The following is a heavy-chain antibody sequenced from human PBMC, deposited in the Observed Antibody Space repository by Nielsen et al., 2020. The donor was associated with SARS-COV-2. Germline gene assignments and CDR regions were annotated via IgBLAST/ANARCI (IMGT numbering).Heavy chain of an antibody. V-gene: IGHV4-30-4*01. D-gene: IGHD1-26*01. CDR2: IYFGGST. Sequence: LRLSCTASGFSFDDYAMQWVRQPPGKGLEWIGYIYFGGSTNYNASLKSRVTISEDTSKNQFSLKLTSVTAADTAVYYCARGVGGSYVYYYYYYMDVWGKGTTVIVSS. CDR1: GFSFDDYA. J-gene: IGHJ6*03. CDR3: ARGVGGSYVYYYYYYMDV.